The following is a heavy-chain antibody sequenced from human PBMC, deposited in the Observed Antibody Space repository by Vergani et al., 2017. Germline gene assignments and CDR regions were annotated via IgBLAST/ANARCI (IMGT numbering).Heavy chain of an antibody. J-gene: IGHJ4*02. D-gene: IGHD5-18*01. CDR1: GFTFDDYA. CDR3: TKEGGGVGYTYGYFGS. Sequence: EVQLVESGGGLVQPGRSLRLSCAASGFTFDDYAMHWVRQAPGKGLEWVSGISWNGGNIGYADSVKGRFTISRDNAKNFLYLQMNSLRAEDMAFYYCTKEGGGVGYTYGYFGSWGQGTLVTVSS. CDR2: ISWNGGNI. V-gene: IGHV3-9*03.